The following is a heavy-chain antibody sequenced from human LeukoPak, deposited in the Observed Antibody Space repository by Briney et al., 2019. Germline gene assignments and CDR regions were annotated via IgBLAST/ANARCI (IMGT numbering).Heavy chain of an antibody. Sequence: SVKVSCKASGGTFSSYAISWVRQAPGQGLEWMGGIIPIFGTANYAQKFQGRVTITADESTSTAYMELSSLRSEDTAVYYCATDNARDYGSGSFDYWGQGTLVTVSS. CDR3: ATDNARDYGSGSFDY. CDR1: GGTFSSYA. D-gene: IGHD3-10*01. J-gene: IGHJ4*02. V-gene: IGHV1-69*13. CDR2: IIPIFGTA.